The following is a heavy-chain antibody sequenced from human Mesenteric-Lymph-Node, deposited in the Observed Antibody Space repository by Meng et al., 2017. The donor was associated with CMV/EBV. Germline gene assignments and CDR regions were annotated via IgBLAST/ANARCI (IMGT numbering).Heavy chain of an antibody. CDR2: IYYSGNT. V-gene: IGHV4-59*01. D-gene: IGHD3-3*01. Sequence: SETLSLTCTVSGGSIDSYYWSWIRQPPGKGLEWIGYIYYSGNTNYNPSLKSRVTISLNTSKNQFSLNLSSVTAADTAIYYCAGLSGYRGAVDYWGQGTLVTVSS. J-gene: IGHJ4*02. CDR1: GGSIDSYY. CDR3: AGLSGYRGAVDY.